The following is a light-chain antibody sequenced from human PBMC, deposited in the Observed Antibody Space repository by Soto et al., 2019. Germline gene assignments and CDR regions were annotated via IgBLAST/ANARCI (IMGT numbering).Light chain of an antibody. J-gene: IGKJ1*01. V-gene: IGKV3-15*01. CDR2: GAS. CDR1: QSVSSN. Sequence: EIVMTQSPVTLSVSPGERTTLSCRASQSVSSNLAWYQQKPGQAPRLLIYGASTRATGIPARFSGSGSGTEFTLTISSLQPDDFATYYCQQYNSYWTFGQGTKVDI. CDR3: QQYNSYWT.